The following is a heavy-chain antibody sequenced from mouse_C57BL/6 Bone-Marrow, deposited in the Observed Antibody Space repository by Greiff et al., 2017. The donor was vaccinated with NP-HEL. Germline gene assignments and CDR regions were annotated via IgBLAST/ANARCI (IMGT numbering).Heavy chain of an antibody. V-gene: IGHV5-6*01. J-gene: IGHJ2*01. CDR2: ISSGGSYT. CDR3: ARHHYYGSSYGY. Sequence: EVKVVESGGDLVKPGGSLKLSCAASGFTFSSYGMSWVRQTPDKRLEWVATISSGGSYTYYPDSVKGRFTISRDNAKNTLYLQMSSLKSEDTAMYYCARHHYYGSSYGYWGQGTTLTVSS. D-gene: IGHD1-1*01. CDR1: GFTFSSYG.